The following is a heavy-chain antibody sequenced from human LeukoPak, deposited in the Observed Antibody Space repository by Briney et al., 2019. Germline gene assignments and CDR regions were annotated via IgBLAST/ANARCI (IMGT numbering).Heavy chain of an antibody. J-gene: IGHJ4*02. CDR1: GFTFRTNA. V-gene: IGHV3-23*01. D-gene: IGHD2-2*01. Sequence: GRSLGLSCAASGFTFRTNAMSWVRQAPGKGLEWVSTISGSGESTYYADSVKGRFSISRDNSKNMLYLQMNNLRAEDTAVYYCAKEGRYCSSISCYDSWGQGTLVTVSS. CDR2: ISGSGEST. CDR3: AKEGRYCSSISCYDS.